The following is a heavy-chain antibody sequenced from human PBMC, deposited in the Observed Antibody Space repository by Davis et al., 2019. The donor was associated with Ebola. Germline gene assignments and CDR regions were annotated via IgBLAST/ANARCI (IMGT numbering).Heavy chain of an antibody. D-gene: IGHD6-13*01. CDR3: ARDGYSSSWYDY. CDR2: IYYSGST. V-gene: IGHV4-59*01. J-gene: IGHJ4*02. CDR1: GGSFSGYY. Sequence: PSETLSLTCAVYGGSFSGYYWSWIRQPPGKGLEWIGYIYYSGSTNYNPSLKSRVTISVDTSKNQFSLKLSSVTAADTAVYYCARDGYSSSWYDYWGQGTLVTVSS.